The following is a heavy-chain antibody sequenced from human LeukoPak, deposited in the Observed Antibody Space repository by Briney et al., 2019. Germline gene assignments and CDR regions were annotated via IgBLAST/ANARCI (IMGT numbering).Heavy chain of an antibody. J-gene: IGHJ4*02. CDR1: GFTFSSYG. CDR3: AKEEQWLDIKYYFDY. V-gene: IGHV3-30*02. Sequence: GGSLRLSCAASGFTFSSYGMHWVRQAPGKGLEWVAVIWYDGSNKYYADSVKGRFTISRDNPKNTLYLQMNSLRAEDTAVYYCAKEEQWLDIKYYFDYWGQGTLVTVSS. D-gene: IGHD6-19*01. CDR2: IWYDGSNK.